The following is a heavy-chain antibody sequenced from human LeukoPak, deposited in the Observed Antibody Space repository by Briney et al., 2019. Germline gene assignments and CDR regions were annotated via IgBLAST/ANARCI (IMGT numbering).Heavy chain of an antibody. Sequence: ASVKVSCKASGYTFTGYYMHWVRQAPGQGLEWMGWINPNSGGTNYAQKFQGRVTMTRDTSISTAYMELSRLRSDDTAVYYCARTPILWFGELYSSSYYYMDVWGKGTTVTISS. J-gene: IGHJ6*03. D-gene: IGHD3-10*01. CDR2: INPNSGGT. CDR1: GYTFTGYY. V-gene: IGHV1-2*02. CDR3: ARTPILWFGELYSSSYYYMDV.